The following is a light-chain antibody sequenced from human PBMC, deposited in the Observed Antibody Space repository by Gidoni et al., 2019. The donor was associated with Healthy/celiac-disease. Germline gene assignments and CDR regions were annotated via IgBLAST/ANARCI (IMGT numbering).Light chain of an antibody. CDR2: EGS. Sequence: HSALLQPASVSGPLAQPTPTSCTGTSSDVGSYNLASWYQQHPGKAPKLMIYEGSKRPSGVSNRFSGSKSGNTASLTISGLQAEDEADYYCCSYAGSSTSLYVFGTGTKVTVL. V-gene: IGLV2-23*01. CDR1: SSDVGSYNL. J-gene: IGLJ1*01. CDR3: CSYAGSSTSLYV.